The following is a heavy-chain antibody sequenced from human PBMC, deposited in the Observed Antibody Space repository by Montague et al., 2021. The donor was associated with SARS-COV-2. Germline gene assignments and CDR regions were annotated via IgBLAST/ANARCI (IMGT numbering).Heavy chain of an antibody. J-gene: IGHJ4*02. CDR1: GASVTSPNW. V-gene: IGHV4-4*02. CDR2: INHRGTI. CDR3: ARDADIDVFGSYFDD. D-gene: IGHD5-12*01. Sequence: SETLSLTCVVSGASVTSPNWWSWVRQAPGKGLEWIGEINHRGTINYNPSLKSRVTISVDKSKNNFFLRLSSVTAADTAIYFCARDADIDVFGSYFDDWGQGTRSPSPQ.